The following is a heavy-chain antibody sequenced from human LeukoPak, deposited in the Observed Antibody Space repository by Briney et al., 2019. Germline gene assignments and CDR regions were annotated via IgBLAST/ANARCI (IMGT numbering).Heavy chain of an antibody. CDR3: ARLDDYGGN. CDR2: IYYSGST. J-gene: IGHJ4*02. D-gene: IGHD4-23*01. V-gene: IGHV4-39*01. CDR1: GGSISSSSYY. Sequence: SETLSLTCTVSGGSISSSSYYWGWIRQPPGKGLEWIGSIYYSGSTYYNPSLKSRVTISVDTSKNQFSLKLSSVTAADTAVYYCARLDDYGGNWGQGTLDTVSS.